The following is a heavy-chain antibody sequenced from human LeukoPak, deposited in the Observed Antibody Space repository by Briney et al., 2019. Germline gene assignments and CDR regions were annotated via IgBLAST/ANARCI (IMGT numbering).Heavy chain of an antibody. CDR3: ARGQSRFYYGSGSYDNGIFDY. D-gene: IGHD3-10*01. CDR2: IYYSGST. CDR1: GGSISRSSFY. J-gene: IGHJ4*02. Sequence: SETLSLTCTVSGGSISRSSFYWGWIRQPPGKGLEWIGSIYYSGSTYYNPSLRSRVTISVDTSKNQFSLKLSSVTAADTAVYYCARGQSRFYYGSGSYDNGIFDYWGQGTLVTVSS. V-gene: IGHV4-39*07.